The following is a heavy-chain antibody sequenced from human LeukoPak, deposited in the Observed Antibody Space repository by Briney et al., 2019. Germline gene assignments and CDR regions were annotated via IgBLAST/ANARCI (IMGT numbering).Heavy chain of an antibody. D-gene: IGHD6-13*01. CDR2: ISGSGAST. J-gene: IGHJ4*02. CDR3: AKGSRGYTKYFFDY. V-gene: IGHV3-23*01. CDR1: GFSFSGYA. Sequence: GGSLRLSCASSGFSFSGYAMNWVRQAPGKGLELVSSISGSGASTFYADSVKGRFITSKDTPSNTVYLQMNSLRAEDTAVYYCAKGSRGYTKYFFDYWGQGTLVTVSS.